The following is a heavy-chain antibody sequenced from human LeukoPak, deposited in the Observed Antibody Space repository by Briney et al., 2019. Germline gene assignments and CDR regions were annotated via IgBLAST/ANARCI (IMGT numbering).Heavy chain of an antibody. D-gene: IGHD3-22*01. V-gene: IGHV3-23*01. CDR3: ARGGFHILA. CDR2: ISGSGGST. CDR1: GFTFSSYG. J-gene: IGHJ5*02. Sequence: GGTLRLSCAAPGFTFSSYGMSWVRQAPGKGLEWVSAISGSGGSTYYADSVKGRFTISRDNSKNTLYLQMNSLRAEDTAVYYCARGGFHILAWGQGTLVTVSS.